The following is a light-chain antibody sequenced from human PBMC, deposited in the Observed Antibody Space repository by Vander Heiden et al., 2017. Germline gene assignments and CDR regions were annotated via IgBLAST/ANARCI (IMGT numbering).Light chain of an antibody. V-gene: IGKV1-39*01. CDR2: DAS. CDR3: QQSYSTPRT. CDR1: QSISSY. Sequence: DIQMTQSPSSLSASVGDRVTITCRASQSISSYLNWYQHKPGKAPKVLIYDASSLQSGVPSRFSGSGSGTDFTLTIDSLQPEDFATYYYQQSYSTPRTFGQGTKVEIK. J-gene: IGKJ1*01.